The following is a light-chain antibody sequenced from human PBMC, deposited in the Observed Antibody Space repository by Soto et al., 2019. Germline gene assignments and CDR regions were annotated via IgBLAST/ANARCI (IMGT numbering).Light chain of an antibody. CDR1: QSVSLS. V-gene: IGKV3-15*01. J-gene: IGKJ1*01. CDR3: QQYHIWPSWT. Sequence: EIVLTQSRATLSVSLGDSATLSCRASQSVSLSLAWYQMRPGQPPRLLIYGASTRATDIPARFSGSGSGTDFTLTISSLQSEDFAVYFCQQYHIWPSWTFGQGTKVELK. CDR2: GAS.